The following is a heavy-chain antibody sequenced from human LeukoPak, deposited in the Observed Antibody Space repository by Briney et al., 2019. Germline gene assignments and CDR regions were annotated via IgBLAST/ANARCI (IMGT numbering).Heavy chain of an antibody. V-gene: IGHV3-64*01. CDR2: ISGNGGNK. Sequence: GGALRLSCAASGFVFSKYDMEWVSQARGKGLEDGSGISGNGGNKEYAKSVKGRFTISRDNFKNRLYLQMGSLRAEDMAVYYCARDLFSGAEMATFDYWGQGTLVTVSS. CDR1: GFVFSKYD. D-gene: IGHD5-24*01. CDR3: ARDLFSGAEMATFDY. J-gene: IGHJ4*02.